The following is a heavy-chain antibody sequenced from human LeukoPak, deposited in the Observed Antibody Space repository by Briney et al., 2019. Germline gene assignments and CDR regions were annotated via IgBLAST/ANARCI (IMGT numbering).Heavy chain of an antibody. Sequence: KPSETLSLTCTVSGVSINGHYWSWIRQPPGKGLEWIGFIYDNESANYKSSLESRVTMPVDTSKNQVSLKLNSVTAADTAVYYCARVLQNYYHLDVWGEGTTVTVSS. CDR1: GVSINGHY. CDR2: IYDNESA. V-gene: IGHV4-59*11. D-gene: IGHD3-3*01. J-gene: IGHJ6*03. CDR3: ARVLQNYYHLDV.